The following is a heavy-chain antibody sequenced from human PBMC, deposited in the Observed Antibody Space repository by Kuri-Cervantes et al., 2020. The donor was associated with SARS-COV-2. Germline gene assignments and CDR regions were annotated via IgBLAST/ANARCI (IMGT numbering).Heavy chain of an antibody. V-gene: IGHV1-2*02. CDR2: INPKSGAT. Sequence: ASVKVSCKTSGYIFTAYYIHWVRQAPGQGLEWMGWINPKSGATSHAQNFQGRVSTTTDTSSSTAYMELSRLRSDDTAVYYCARDRTGATGPAGDAFDIWGQGTMVTVSS. CDR3: ARDRTGATGPAGDAFDI. CDR1: GYIFTAYY. D-gene: IGHD6-25*01. J-gene: IGHJ3*02.